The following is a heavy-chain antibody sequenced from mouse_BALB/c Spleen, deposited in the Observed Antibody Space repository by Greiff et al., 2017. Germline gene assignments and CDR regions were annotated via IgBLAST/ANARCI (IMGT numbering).Heavy chain of an antibody. Sequence: VESGASVKISCKASGYSFTGYFMNWVKQSHGKSLEWIGRINPYNGDTFYNQKFKGKATLTVDKSSSTAHMELLSLTSEDSAVYYCGKDGYYAMDYWGQGTSVTVSS. J-gene: IGHJ4*01. CDR2: INPYNGDT. CDR3: GKDGYYAMDY. CDR1: GYSFTGYF. V-gene: IGHV1-37*01.